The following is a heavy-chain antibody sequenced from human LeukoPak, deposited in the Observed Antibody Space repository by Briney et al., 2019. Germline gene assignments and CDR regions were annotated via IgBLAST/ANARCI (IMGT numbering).Heavy chain of an antibody. V-gene: IGHV1-18*01. CDR1: GYTFYNYG. Sequence: ASVKVSCKASGYTFYNYGISWVRQAPGQVLEWMGWISPKNDKTHYAQGLQGRVTMTTDTSTSTAYMELRSLRSDDTAMYYCARDDITIFGVVREFYFDYWGQGTLVTVSS. D-gene: IGHD3-3*01. CDR3: ARDDITIFGVVREFYFDY. J-gene: IGHJ4*02. CDR2: ISPKNDKT.